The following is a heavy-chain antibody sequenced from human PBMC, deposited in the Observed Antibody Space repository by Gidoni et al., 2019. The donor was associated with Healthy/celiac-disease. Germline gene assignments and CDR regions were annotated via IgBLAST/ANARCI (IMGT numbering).Heavy chain of an antibody. CDR2: ISYDGSNK. V-gene: IGHV3-30-3*01. Sequence: QVQLVESGGGVVQPGWSLRLSCAASGFTFSSYAMHWVRQAPGKGLEWVAVISYDGSNKYYADSVKGRFTISRDNSKNTLYLQMNSLRAEDTAVYYCALGVAGTGWGQGTLVTVSS. J-gene: IGHJ4*02. D-gene: IGHD6-19*01. CDR1: GFTFSSYA. CDR3: ALGVAGTG.